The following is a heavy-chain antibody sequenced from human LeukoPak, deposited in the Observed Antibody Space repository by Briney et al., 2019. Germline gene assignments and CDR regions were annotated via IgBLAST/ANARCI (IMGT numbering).Heavy chain of an antibody. CDR3: AREALWFGELSLDY. CDR2: ISSSSSYI. CDR1: GFTFSSYS. D-gene: IGHD3-10*01. V-gene: IGHV3-21*01. Sequence: SGGSLRLSCAASGFTFSSYSMNWVRQAPGKGLEWVSSISSSSSYIYYADSVKGRLTISRDNAKNSLYLQMNSLRAEDTAVYYCAREALWFGELSLDYWGQGTLVTVSS. J-gene: IGHJ4*02.